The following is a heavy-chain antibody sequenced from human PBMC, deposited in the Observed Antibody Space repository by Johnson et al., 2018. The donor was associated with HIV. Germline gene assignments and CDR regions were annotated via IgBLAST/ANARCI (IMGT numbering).Heavy chain of an antibody. Sequence: QVQLLESGGGLVQPGGSLRLSCAASGFTFSDYYMSWIRQAPGKGLEWVAVTAFDGSKEKYADSVKGRFTISRDNAKNSLYLQMNSLRAEDTAVYYCASWSWGLRWSGFDIWGQGTMVTVSS. V-gene: IGHV3-30*14. D-gene: IGHD4-23*01. CDR3: ASWSWGLRWSGFDI. J-gene: IGHJ3*02. CDR2: TAFDGSKE. CDR1: GFTFSDYY.